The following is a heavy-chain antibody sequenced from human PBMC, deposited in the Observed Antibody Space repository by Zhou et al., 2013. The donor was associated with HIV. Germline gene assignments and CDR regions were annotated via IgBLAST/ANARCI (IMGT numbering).Heavy chain of an antibody. V-gene: IGHV1-18*01. Sequence: QVQLVQSGTEVKKPGASVKVSCKASGYIFTSYGISWVRQVPGQGLEWMGWISPYTDNTNYAQKFQGRVTMTAETTTRTAYMELRSLRSDDTAVYFCAREGGHGSGRSQYYYYGMDVWGQGTTVTVSS. CDR3: AREGGHGSGRSQYYYYGMDV. CDR1: GYIFTSYG. J-gene: IGHJ6*02. D-gene: IGHD3-10*01. CDR2: ISPYTDNT.